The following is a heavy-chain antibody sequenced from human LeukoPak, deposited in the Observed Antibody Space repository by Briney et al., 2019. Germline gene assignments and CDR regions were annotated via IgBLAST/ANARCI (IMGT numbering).Heavy chain of an antibody. CDR1: GFTFTSYA. J-gene: IGHJ5*02. D-gene: IGHD5-24*01. CDR2: ISGSGSST. V-gene: IGHV3-23*01. CDR3: AKADGSWTYDP. Sequence: GGSLRLSCAASGFTFTSYAMDWVRQAPGKGLEWVSTISGSGSSTYYVDSVKGRFTISRDNSKNTLYLQMNSLRAEDTAVYYCAKADGSWTYDPWGQGTLVTVSS.